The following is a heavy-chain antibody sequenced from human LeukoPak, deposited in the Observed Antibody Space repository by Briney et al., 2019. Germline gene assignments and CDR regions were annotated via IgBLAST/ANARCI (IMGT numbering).Heavy chain of an antibody. CDR2: ISYDGSNK. V-gene: IGHV3-30*04. J-gene: IGHJ4*02. D-gene: IGHD1-26*01. CDR1: GFTFSGYP. Sequence: GKSLRLSCAASGFTFSGYPIHWVRQAPGKGLEWVAVISYDGSNKYYADSVKGRFTISRDNSKNTLYLQMNSLRAEDTAVYYCARDSGSYLLTFDYWGQGTLVTVSS. CDR3: ARDSGSYLLTFDY.